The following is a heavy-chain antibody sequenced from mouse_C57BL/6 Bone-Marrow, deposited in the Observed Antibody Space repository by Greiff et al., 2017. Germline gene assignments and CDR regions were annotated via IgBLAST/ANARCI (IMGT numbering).Heavy chain of an antibody. D-gene: IGHD1-1*01. CDR1: GYTFTSYG. J-gene: IGHJ2*01. V-gene: IGHV1-81*01. Sequence: QVHVKQSGAELARPGASVKLSCKASGYTFTSYGISWVKQRTGQGLEWIGEIYPRSGNTYYNEKFKGKATLTADKSSSTAYMGLRSLTSEDSAVYFCARKRLLRSDYWGQGTTLTVSS. CDR3: ARKRLLRSDY. CDR2: IYPRSGNT.